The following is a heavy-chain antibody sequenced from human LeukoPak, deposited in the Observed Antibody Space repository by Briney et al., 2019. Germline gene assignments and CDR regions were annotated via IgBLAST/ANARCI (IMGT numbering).Heavy chain of an antibody. Sequence: GGSLRLSCAASGFTFSNFYLHWVRQAPGKGLEWVSAISGSGGSTYYADSVKGRFTISRDNSKNTLYLQMNSLRAEDTAVYYCAKDGTYYYDSSGDLGENYFDYWGQGTLVTVSS. J-gene: IGHJ4*02. CDR2: ISGSGGST. V-gene: IGHV3-23*01. CDR1: GFTFSNFY. CDR3: AKDGTYYYDSSGDLGENYFDY. D-gene: IGHD3-22*01.